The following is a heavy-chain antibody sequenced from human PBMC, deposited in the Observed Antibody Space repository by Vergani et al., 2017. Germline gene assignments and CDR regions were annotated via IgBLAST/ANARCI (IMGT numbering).Heavy chain of an antibody. J-gene: IGHJ5*02. CDR3: SRDITASVKSPPHPDWFDP. D-gene: IGHD4-17*01. V-gene: IGHV3-21*06. Sequence: EAYLVQSGGGLVTPGGSLRLSCAASGFNFPSFTMNWVRQAPGRGLEWISSIKFPPGEIFYADSVKGRFTIYRDNVKNVLFLQMENLRAADTGVYFCSRDITASVKSPPHPDWFDPWGQGSLVTVSS. CDR1: GFNFPSFT. CDR2: IKFPPGEI.